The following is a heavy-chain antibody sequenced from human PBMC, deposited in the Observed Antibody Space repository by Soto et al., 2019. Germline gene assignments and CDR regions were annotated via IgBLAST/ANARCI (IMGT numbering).Heavy chain of an antibody. V-gene: IGHV1-58*02. D-gene: IGHD4-17*01. J-gene: IGHJ4*02. CDR1: GFTFTSSA. CDR3: AADHGDGDYTGY. CDR2: IVVGSGNT. Sequence: QMQLVQSGPEVKKPGTSVKVSCKSAGFTFTSSAMQWLRQALVQRLEWIGWIVVGSGNTNYAQKFQERVTIPRGMSTSTAYMELSSLRSEVTAVYYCAADHGDGDYTGYWGQGTLVTVS.